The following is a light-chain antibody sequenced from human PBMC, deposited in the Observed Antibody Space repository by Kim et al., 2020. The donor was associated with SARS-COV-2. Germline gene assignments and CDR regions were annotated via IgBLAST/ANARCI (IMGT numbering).Light chain of an antibody. CDR2: SAS. CDR1: QGISNY. V-gene: IGKV1-27*01. Sequence: ASVGYRVTITCRASQGISNYFAWYQQKPGKVPKLLIYSASALQSGVPSRFSGSGSGTDFTLTISSLQPEDVATYYCQKYNSAPLTFGGGTKVDIK. J-gene: IGKJ4*01. CDR3: QKYNSAPLT.